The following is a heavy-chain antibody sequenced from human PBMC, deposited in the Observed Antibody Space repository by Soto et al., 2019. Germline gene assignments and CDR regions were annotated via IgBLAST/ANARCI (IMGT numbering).Heavy chain of an antibody. D-gene: IGHD3-22*01. CDR1: GGSISSGGYY. Sequence: SETLSLTCTVPGGSISSGGYYSGWIRQPPGKGLERTGRIYYSGSTYYNPSLKSRVTISVDTSKNQFSLTLSSVTAADTAVYYCARHAVDYYDSSGYYLENYGMDVWGQGTRVTVS. V-gene: IGHV4-39*01. CDR2: IYYSGST. CDR3: ARHAVDYYDSSGYYLENYGMDV. J-gene: IGHJ6*02.